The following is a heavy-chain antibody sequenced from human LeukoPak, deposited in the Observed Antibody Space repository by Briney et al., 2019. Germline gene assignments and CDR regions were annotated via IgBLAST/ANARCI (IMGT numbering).Heavy chain of an antibody. CDR1: GFTFSSYS. CDR2: ISSSSSTI. J-gene: IGHJ4*02. V-gene: IGHV3-48*01. Sequence: GGSLRLSCAASGFTFSSYSMNWVRQAPGKGLEWVSYISSSSSTIYYADSVKGRFTISRDNAKNSLYLQMNSLRAEDTAVYYCARVQDYDILTGYSTGYYFDYWGPGTLVTVSS. D-gene: IGHD3-9*01. CDR3: ARVQDYDILTGYSTGYYFDY.